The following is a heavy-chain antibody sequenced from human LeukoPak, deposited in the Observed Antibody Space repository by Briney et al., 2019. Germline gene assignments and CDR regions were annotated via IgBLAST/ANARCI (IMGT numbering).Heavy chain of an antibody. D-gene: IGHD4-17*01. Sequence: PSETLSLTCAVSGYSISSGYYWGWIGQPPGKGLEWIGCIYHSGSTYYNPSLKSRVPISVDTPKNHSSLKLSSVTAADTAVYYCASLLYRLYGDYAWGQGTLVTVSS. CDR1: GYSISSGYY. V-gene: IGHV4-38-2*01. CDR2: IYHSGST. CDR3: ASLLYRLYGDYA. J-gene: IGHJ5*02.